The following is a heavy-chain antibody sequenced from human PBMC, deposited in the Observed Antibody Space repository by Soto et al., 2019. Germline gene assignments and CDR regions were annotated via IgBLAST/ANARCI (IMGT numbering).Heavy chain of an antibody. J-gene: IGHJ5*02. CDR1: GGTFSSYA. D-gene: IGHD2-8*01. CDR3: ASITFDCTNCVCYPSGWFDP. V-gene: IGHV1-69*13. CDR2: IIPIFGTA. Sequence: SVKVSCKASGGTFSSYAISWVRQAPGQGLEWMGGIIPIFGTANYAQKFQGRVTITADESTSTAYMELSSLRSEDTAVDYCASITFDCTNCVCYPSGWFDPWGQGTLVTVSS.